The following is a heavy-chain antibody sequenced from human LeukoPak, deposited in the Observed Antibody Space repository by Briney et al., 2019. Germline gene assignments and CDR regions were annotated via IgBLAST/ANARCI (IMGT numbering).Heavy chain of an antibody. Sequence: TGGSLRLSCAASGFTFSSYAVHWVRQAPGKGLEWVAVISYDGSNKYYADSVKGRFTISRDNSKNTLYLQMNSLRAEDTAVYYCARDSHYYDSSGYYSGYWGQGTLVTVSS. D-gene: IGHD3-22*01. J-gene: IGHJ4*02. V-gene: IGHV3-30*04. CDR3: ARDSHYYDSSGYYSGY. CDR1: GFTFSSYA. CDR2: ISYDGSNK.